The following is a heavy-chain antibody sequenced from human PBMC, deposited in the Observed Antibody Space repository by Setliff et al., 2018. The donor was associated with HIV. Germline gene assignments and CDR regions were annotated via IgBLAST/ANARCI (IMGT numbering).Heavy chain of an antibody. Sequence: SVKVSCKASGYTFTSYAMNWVRQAPGQGLERMGGIIPVFRTANYAQKFQGGVTITADESTSSAYMELSSLRSEDTAVYYCARDLCSSTSCYCEYWGQGTLVTV. CDR3: ARDLCSSTSCYCEY. CDR1: GYTFTSYA. CDR2: IIPVFRTA. J-gene: IGHJ4*02. D-gene: IGHD2-2*01. V-gene: IGHV1-69*13.